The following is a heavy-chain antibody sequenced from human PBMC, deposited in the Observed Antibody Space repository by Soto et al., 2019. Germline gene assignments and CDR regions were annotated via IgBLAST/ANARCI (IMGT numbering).Heavy chain of an antibody. V-gene: IGHV1-18*04. Sequence: ASVKVSCKASGYTFTSYALSWVRHAPGQGLEWMGWISTYNGNTNYAQNLQGRITMTTDISTNTAYMELRSLRSDDTAVYYCARVVGGIPVAGSWNWFDPWGQGTLVTVSS. CDR3: ARVVGGIPVAGSWNWFDP. J-gene: IGHJ5*02. CDR2: ISTYNGNT. CDR1: GYTFTSYA. D-gene: IGHD6-19*01.